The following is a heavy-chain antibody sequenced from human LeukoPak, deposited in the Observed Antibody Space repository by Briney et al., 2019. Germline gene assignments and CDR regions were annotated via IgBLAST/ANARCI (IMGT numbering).Heavy chain of an antibody. CDR2: LWNDGSNK. J-gene: IGHJ6*03. Sequence: GASLRPFGATSDLTLTSYGIHWVRQAPGNVLECVSVLWNDGSNKYYADSVKGRFTISRDNSKNTLYLQMNSPRAEDTAVYYCARDKRDTVTGWGYYYYYMDVWGKGTTVTVSS. V-gene: IGHV3-33*01. CDR1: DLTLTSYG. CDR3: ARDKRDTVTGWGYYYYYMDV. D-gene: IGHD4-11*01.